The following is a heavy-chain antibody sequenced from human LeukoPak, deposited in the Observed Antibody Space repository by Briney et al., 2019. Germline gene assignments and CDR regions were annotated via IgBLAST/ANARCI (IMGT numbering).Heavy chain of an antibody. Sequence: GASVKVSCKASGYTFTGDYMHWVRQAPGQGLEWIGRINPNRGGTHYVHKCLGGVTMTRETPLSTAYMELSRLRPDDTAVYYCARDLSGVVNGVWSDYWGQGTLVTVSS. D-gene: IGHD3-3*01. CDR2: INPNRGGT. J-gene: IGHJ4*02. V-gene: IGHV1-2*06. CDR1: GYTFTGDY. CDR3: ARDLSGVVNGVWSDY.